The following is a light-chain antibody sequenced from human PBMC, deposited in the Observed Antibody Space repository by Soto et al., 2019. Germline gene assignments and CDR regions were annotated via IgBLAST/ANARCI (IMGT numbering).Light chain of an antibody. Sequence: RHSQSVSSNLAWYQQKPGQAPRLLIYGASTRATGIPARFSGSGSGTEFTLTISSLQSEDFAVYYCQQYNNWPPWTFGQGTKVDIK. V-gene: IGKV3D-15*01. J-gene: IGKJ1*01. CDR3: QQYNNWPPWT. CDR1: QSVSSN. CDR2: GAS.